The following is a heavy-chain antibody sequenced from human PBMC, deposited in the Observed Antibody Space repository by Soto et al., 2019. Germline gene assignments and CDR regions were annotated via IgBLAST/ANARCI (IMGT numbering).Heavy chain of an antibody. Sequence: SETLSLTCTVSGGSITSSSYYWCWIRQPPGKGQEWIGYIYHSGTTYYNPSLKSRVTISVDTSKNQFSLKLTAVTAADTAVYYCERVRGHQLLGWFDPWGQGPLVTVSS. V-gene: IGHV4-31*03. J-gene: IGHJ5*02. CDR3: ERVRGHQLLGWFDP. CDR1: GGSITSSSYY. CDR2: IYHSGTT. D-gene: IGHD2-2*01.